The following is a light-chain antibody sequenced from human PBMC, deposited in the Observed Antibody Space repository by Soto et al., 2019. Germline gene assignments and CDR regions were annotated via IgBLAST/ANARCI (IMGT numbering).Light chain of an antibody. V-gene: IGLV2-14*02. CDR3: SSYTSSSTV. Sequence: QSALTQPASVSGSPGQSITISCTGTSSDVGSHNFVSWYQQRPGKAPKLMIFEVTKRPSGVSNRFSGSKSGNTASLTISGLQAEDEADYYCSSYTSSSTVFGGGTKLTVL. J-gene: IGLJ2*01. CDR1: SSDVGSHNF. CDR2: EVT.